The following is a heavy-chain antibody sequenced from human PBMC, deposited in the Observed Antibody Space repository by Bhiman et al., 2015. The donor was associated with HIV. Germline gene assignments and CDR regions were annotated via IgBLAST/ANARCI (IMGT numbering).Heavy chain of an antibody. J-gene: IGHJ4*02. CDR3: ARSEGQKY. V-gene: IGHV3-21*03. Sequence: EVQLVESGGGLVKPGGSLRLSCAASGFTISSYSMSWVRQAPGKGLEWVSSISSSSTYVYYADSVKGRFTISRDNAKNSLFLQMNSLRAEDTALYYCARSEGQKYWGQGTLVTVSS. CDR2: ISSSSTYV. CDR1: GFTISSYS.